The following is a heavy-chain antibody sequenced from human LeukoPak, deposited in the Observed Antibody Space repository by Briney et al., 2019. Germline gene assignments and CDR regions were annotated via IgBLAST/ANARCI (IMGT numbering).Heavy chain of an antibody. V-gene: IGHV4-59*08. CDR3: ARGELELRRLWFDP. Sequence: NTSETLSLTCTVSGGPISSYYWAWSRQPPGKVLEWIGYISYSGRTTYNPSLKSRVTISVDASKNQFSLKLSSVTAEDTAVYYCARGELELRRLWFDPWGQGTLVTVSS. D-gene: IGHD1-7*01. CDR2: ISYSGRT. CDR1: GGPISSYY. J-gene: IGHJ5*02.